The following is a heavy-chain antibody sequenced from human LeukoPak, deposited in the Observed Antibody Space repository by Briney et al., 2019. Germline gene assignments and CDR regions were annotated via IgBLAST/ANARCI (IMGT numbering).Heavy chain of an antibody. V-gene: IGHV1-2*02. CDR1: GYTFTGYY. J-gene: IGHJ4*02. CDR2: INPNSGDT. CDR3: ARARYSTRWQSGFDY. D-gene: IGHD6-13*01. Sequence: GASVKVSCKASGYTFTGYYMHWVRQAPGQGLEWMGWINPNSGDTNYAQKFQGRVTMTRDTSISTAYMELSSLRSDDTAVYYCARARYSTRWQSGFDYWGQGTLVTVSS.